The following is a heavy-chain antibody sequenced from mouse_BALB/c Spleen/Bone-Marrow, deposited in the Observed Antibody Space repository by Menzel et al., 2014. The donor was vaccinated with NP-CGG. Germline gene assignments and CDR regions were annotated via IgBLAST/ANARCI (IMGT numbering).Heavy chain of an antibody. V-gene: IGHV2-9*02. CDR3: ARYLNYYGAMDY. D-gene: IGHD1-1*01. Sequence: VQLQQSGPGLVAPSQSLSITCTVSGFSLTSHGVHWVRQSPGKGLEWLGIIWAGGSTNHNLALMSRLSISKDNSKSQVLLKTNSLQTDDTAIYYCARYLNYYGAMDYWGQGTSVTVSS. J-gene: IGHJ4*01. CDR1: GFSLTSHG. CDR2: IWAGGST.